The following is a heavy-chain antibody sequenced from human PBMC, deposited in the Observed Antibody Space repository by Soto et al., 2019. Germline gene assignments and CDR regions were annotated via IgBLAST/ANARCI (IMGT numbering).Heavy chain of an antibody. CDR1: GGTFSNYS. D-gene: IGHD6-19*01. J-gene: IGHJ5*02. CDR3: ARSREYSSGWYNCFDP. V-gene: IGHV1-69*01. Sequence: QVQLVQSGAEVKKPGSSVKVSCKAFGGTFSNYSISWVRQAPGQGLEWLGGIVPTFGTTNYAQKFRGRVTISADESTNTVYMDLSSVRSEDTAIYYCARSREYSSGWYNCFDPCGQGTLVTVSS. CDR2: IVPTFGTT.